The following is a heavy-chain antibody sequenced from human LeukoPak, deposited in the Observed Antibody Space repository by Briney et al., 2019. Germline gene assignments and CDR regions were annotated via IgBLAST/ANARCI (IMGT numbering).Heavy chain of an antibody. CDR1: GYTFTSYG. J-gene: IGHJ3*02. D-gene: IGHD3-3*01. V-gene: IGHV1-18*01. CDR3: ARPRFLESGLDAFDI. CDR2: ISAYNGNT. Sequence: ASVKVSCKASGYTFTSYGISWVRQAPGQGLEWMGWISAYNGNTNYAQKVQGRVTMTTDTSTTTAYMELRSLRSDDTAVYYCARPRFLESGLDAFDIWGQETMVTVSS.